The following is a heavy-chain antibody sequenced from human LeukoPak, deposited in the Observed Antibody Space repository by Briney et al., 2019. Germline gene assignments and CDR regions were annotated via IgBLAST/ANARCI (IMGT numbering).Heavy chain of an antibody. D-gene: IGHD3-22*01. Sequence: SETLSLTCTVSGDSINSGGYFWSWIRQHPGKGLEWIGYIYYSGSTYYNPSLKSRVTISVDTSKNQFSLKLSSVTAADTAVYYCTRDGPRSSGYPDNWGQGNLVTVSS. J-gene: IGHJ4*02. CDR1: GDSINSGGYF. CDR2: IYYSGST. CDR3: TRDGPRSSGYPDN. V-gene: IGHV4-31*03.